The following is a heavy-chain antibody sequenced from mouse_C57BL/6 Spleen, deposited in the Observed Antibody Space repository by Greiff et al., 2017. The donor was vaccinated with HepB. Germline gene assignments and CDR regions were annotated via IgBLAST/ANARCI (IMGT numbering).Heavy chain of an antibody. D-gene: IGHD1-1*02. CDR3: ARNAGGYYFDY. CDR2: ISYDGSN. J-gene: IGHJ2*01. CDR1: GYSITSGYY. Sequence: EVKLMESGPGLVKPSQSLSLTCSVTGYSITSGYYWNWIRQFPGNKLEWMGYISYDGSNNYNPSLKNRISITRDTSKNQFFLKLNSVTTEDTATYYCARNAGGYYFDYWGQGTTLTVSS. V-gene: IGHV3-6*01.